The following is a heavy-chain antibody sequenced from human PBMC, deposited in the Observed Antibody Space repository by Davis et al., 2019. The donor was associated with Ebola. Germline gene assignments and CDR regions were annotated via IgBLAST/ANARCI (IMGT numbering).Heavy chain of an antibody. CDR3: ARARWDIVVVPAAHHTFDY. CDR2: IYYSGSS. J-gene: IGHJ4*02. CDR1: GGSISSSSYY. V-gene: IGHV4-39*02. D-gene: IGHD2-2*01. Sequence: SETLSLTCTVSGGSISSSSYYWGWIRQPPGMGLGWIGTIYYSGSSYYNPSLKSRVTMSVDTAKNQFSLKMSSVTASDTAVYYCARARWDIVVVPAAHHTFDYWGQGTLVTVSS.